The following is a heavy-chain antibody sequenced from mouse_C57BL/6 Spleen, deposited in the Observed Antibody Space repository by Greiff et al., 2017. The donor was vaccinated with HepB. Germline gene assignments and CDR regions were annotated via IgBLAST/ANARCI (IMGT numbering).Heavy chain of an antibody. Sequence: VQLKESGAELARPGASVKLSCKASGYTFTSYGISWVKQRTGQGLEWIGEIYPRSGNTYYNEKFKGKATLTADTSSSTAYMELRSLTSEDAAVYFCARWPDGRGDYWGQGTSVTVSS. CDR1: GYTFTSYG. V-gene: IGHV1-81*01. CDR3: ARWPDGRGDY. CDR2: IYPRSGNT. J-gene: IGHJ4*01. D-gene: IGHD2-3*01.